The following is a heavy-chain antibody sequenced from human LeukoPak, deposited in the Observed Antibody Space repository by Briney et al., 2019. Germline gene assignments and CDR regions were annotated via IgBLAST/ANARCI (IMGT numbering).Heavy chain of an antibody. CDR1: GYTFTSYG. Sequence: ASVTVSFKASGYTFTSYGISWVRQAPGQGHEWMGWISAYNGNTNYAQKLQGRVTMTTDTSTSTAYMELRSLRSDDTAVYYCARDTAGSGPFDYWGQGTLVTVSS. CDR3: ARDTAGSGPFDY. D-gene: IGHD6-13*01. V-gene: IGHV1-18*01. CDR2: ISAYNGNT. J-gene: IGHJ4*02.